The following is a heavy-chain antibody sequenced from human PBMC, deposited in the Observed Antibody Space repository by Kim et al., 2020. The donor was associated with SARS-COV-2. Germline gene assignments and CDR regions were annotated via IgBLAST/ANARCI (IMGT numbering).Heavy chain of an antibody. CDR1: GFTFKNYA. CDR2: ISATGGDT. CDR3: ARESATGWHYFDF. J-gene: IGHJ4*02. Sequence: GGSLRLSCAASGFTFKNYAMNWVRQAPGKGLEWVSGISATGGDTYHADPVKGRFTISRDNSKNTLHVQMDSLTAEDTAVYFCARESATGWHYFDFWGQGTLVTVSA. V-gene: IGHV3-23*01. D-gene: IGHD1-1*01.